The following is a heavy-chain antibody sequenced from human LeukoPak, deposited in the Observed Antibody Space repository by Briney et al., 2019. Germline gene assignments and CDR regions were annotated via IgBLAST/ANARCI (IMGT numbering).Heavy chain of an antibody. V-gene: IGHV3-11*04. CDR2: ISHRVSDV. CDR3: ARDRYYGMDV. CDR1: GFTFSDYY. Sequence: GGSLRLSCAASGFTFSDYYVSWIRQAPGKWLEWVSYISHRVSDVQYADSVKGRFTISRDNARNSLYLQMNSLRAEDTAVYYCARDRYYGMDVWGQGTTVTVSS. J-gene: IGHJ6*02.